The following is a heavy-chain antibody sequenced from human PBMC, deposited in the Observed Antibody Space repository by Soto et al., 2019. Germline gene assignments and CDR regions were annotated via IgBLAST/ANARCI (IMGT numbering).Heavy chain of an antibody. J-gene: IGHJ4*02. CDR1: GVSIGSSDYF. Sequence: QLQLQESGPGLVKPSETLSLTCTVSGVSIGSSDYFWGWIRQPPGKGLEWIVSFSSSGRTFHNPSLKSRLSMSVDTSKNQFSLRLSSVTAADTAVYFCARLPRTTVAGTGTDFWGQGTLVTVSS. CDR2: FSSSGRT. D-gene: IGHD6-19*01. V-gene: IGHV4-39*01. CDR3: ARLPRTTVAGTGTDF.